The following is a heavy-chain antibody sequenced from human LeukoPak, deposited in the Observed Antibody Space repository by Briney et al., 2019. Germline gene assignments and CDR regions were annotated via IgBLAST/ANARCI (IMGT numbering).Heavy chain of an antibody. CDR3: ARSEGTYDSSGYSFDY. D-gene: IGHD3-22*01. CDR1: GGSISSGSYY. Sequence: SQTLSLTCTVSGGSISSGSYYWSWIRQPAGKGLEWIGRIYTSGSTNYNPSLKSRVTISVDTSKNQFSLKLSSVTAADTAVYYCARSEGTYDSSGYSFDYWGQGTLVTVSS. CDR2: IYTSGST. J-gene: IGHJ4*02. V-gene: IGHV4-61*02.